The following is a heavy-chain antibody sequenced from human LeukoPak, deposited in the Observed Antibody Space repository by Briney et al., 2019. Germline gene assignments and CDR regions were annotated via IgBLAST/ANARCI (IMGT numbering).Heavy chain of an antibody. CDR3: ARAFIGSSWYYYYYYMDV. Sequence: GASVTVSCKASGYTFTGYYMHWVPQAPGQGLEWMGWINPNSGGTNYAQKFQGRVTMTRDTSISTAYMELSRLRSDDTAVYYCARAFIGSSWYYYYYYMDVWGKGTTVTISS. CDR2: INPNSGGT. J-gene: IGHJ6*03. CDR1: GYTFTGYY. V-gene: IGHV1-2*02. D-gene: IGHD6-13*01.